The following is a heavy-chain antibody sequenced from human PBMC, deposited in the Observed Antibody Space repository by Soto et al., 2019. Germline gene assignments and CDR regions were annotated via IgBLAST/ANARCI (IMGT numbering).Heavy chain of an antibody. Sequence: QVQLQESGPGLVKPSETLSLTCTVSGGSISSYYWSWIRQPPGKGLEWIGYIYYSGSTNYNPPLKSRGTISVDTSKNQFSLTLSSVTAADTAVYYCARGANYYDSSGYYYEGALDYWGQGTLVTVSS. CDR2: IYYSGST. V-gene: IGHV4-59*01. J-gene: IGHJ4*02. CDR1: GGSISSYY. CDR3: ARGANYYDSSGYYYEGALDY. D-gene: IGHD3-22*01.